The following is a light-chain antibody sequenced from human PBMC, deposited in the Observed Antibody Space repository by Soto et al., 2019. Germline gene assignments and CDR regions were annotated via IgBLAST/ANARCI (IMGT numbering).Light chain of an antibody. Sequence: EIVLTKSPGTLSLSPGERATLSCRASQTISSSFLAWYQQKPGQAPRLLIYRASRRAPGIPDRFSGSGSWTDFTLTISRLESEDFAVYYCHQFGSSPLDTFGPGTKVEIK. CDR2: RAS. CDR1: QTISSSF. V-gene: IGKV3-20*01. CDR3: HQFGSSPLDT. J-gene: IGKJ3*01.